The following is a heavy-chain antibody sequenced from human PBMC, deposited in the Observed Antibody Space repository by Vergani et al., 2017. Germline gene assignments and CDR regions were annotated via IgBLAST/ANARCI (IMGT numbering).Heavy chain of an antibody. CDR3: ARSGYCAHGVCYMTYYYYMDV. CDR2: IRYDGTKR. CDR1: GFTFRIYG. V-gene: IGHV3-30*02. D-gene: IGHD2-8*01. Sequence: VHLVESGGGLVQPGGSLRLSCIASGFTFRIYGMHWVRQAPGKGLEWVAFIRYDGTKRFYGDSVKGRFTISRDNSKNTLYLQMNNLRAADTAVYYCARSGYCAHGVCYMTYYYYMDVWGKGP. J-gene: IGHJ6*03.